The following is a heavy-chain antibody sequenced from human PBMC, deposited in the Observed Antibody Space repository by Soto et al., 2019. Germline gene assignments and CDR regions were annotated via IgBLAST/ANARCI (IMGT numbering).Heavy chain of an antibody. Sequence: QVQLVQSGAEVKKPGASVKVSCKASGYTFTSYAMHCVRQAPGQRLEWMGWINAGNGNTKYSQKFQGRVTINRDTSAGTANMELSSLRTEDTAVYYCARDWYYYDSSGYVSWGQGTLVTVSS. CDR2: INAGNGNT. CDR1: GYTFTSYA. J-gene: IGHJ5*02. V-gene: IGHV1-3*01. D-gene: IGHD3-22*01. CDR3: ARDWYYYDSSGYVS.